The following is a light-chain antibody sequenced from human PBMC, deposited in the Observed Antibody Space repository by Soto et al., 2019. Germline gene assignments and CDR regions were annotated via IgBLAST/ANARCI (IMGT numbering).Light chain of an antibody. CDR2: GVT. Sequence: QSALTQPASVSGSPGQSITISCTGSGSDIGAYNYVSWYQQHPGKAPKLLIHGVTRRPSGVSSRFSASKSAYTASLTISGLQAEDEANYYCFSYRSRESHVFGTGTKLTVL. J-gene: IGLJ1*01. CDR3: FSYRSRESHV. V-gene: IGLV2-14*01. CDR1: GSDIGAYNY.